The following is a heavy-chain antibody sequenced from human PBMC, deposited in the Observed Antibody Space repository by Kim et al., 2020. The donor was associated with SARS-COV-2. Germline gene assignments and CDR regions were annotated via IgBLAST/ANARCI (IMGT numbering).Heavy chain of an antibody. CDR1: GFTFSPYA. CDR2: VSGNGRVK. CDR3: ARDIYSYES. J-gene: IGHJ5*02. D-gene: IGHD5-18*01. Sequence: GGSLRLSCAASGFTFSPYAMHWVRQAPGKGLEWVSFVSGNGRVKYYADSVKGRFTSSRDNSKNTLYLQMNNLRAEDTAVYYCARDIYSYESWGQGTLVTV. V-gene: IGHV3-33*05.